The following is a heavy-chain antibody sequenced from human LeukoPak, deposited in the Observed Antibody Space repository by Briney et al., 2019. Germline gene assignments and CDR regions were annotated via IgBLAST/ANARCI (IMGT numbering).Heavy chain of an antibody. Sequence: GGSLRLSCAGSGFPFSSYAMNWVRQAPGKGLEWVSAISGSGGSTYYADSVKGRFTISRDNSESTLYLQMNSLRAEDTAVYYCANPYYDFWSGYFYWGQGTLVTVSS. D-gene: IGHD3-3*01. CDR2: ISGSGGST. J-gene: IGHJ4*01. CDR3: ANPYYDFWSGYFY. V-gene: IGHV3-23*01. CDR1: GFPFSSYA.